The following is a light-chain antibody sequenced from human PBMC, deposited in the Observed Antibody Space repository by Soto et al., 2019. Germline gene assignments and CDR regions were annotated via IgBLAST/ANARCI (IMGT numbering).Light chain of an antibody. CDR2: DAS. V-gene: IGKV1-5*01. J-gene: IGKJ4*01. CDR1: QSISSW. CDR3: HQYNSYHT. Sequence: DSQVTQSPSTLSASVGDRVTITCRASQSISSWLAWYQQRPGKAPKLLIYDASTLESGVPSRFSGSGSGTEFTLTISSLQPDDFATYYCHQYNSYHTFGGGTKVDIK.